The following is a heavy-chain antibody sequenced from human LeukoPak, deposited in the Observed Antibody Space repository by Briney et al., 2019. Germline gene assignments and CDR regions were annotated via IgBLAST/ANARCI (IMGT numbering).Heavy chain of an antibody. D-gene: IGHD6-13*01. CDR3: ASRMYGSSGRYFHH. Sequence: SDTLSLTCGVSGYSISSSNWWGWIRQPPGKGLEWIGYIHYSGSDYYNPSLKSRVTMSVDTSKNQFSLKLNSVTAVDTAVYYCASRMYGSSGRYFHHWGQGTLVTVSS. V-gene: IGHV4-28*01. CDR2: IHYSGSD. CDR1: GYSISSSNW. J-gene: IGHJ1*01.